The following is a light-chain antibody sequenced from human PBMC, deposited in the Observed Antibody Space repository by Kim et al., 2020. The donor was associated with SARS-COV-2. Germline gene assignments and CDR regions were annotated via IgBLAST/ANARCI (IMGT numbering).Light chain of an antibody. V-gene: IGLV1-40*01. CDR1: SSNIGAGYH. CDR3: QSYDITLSGAL. CDR2: VND. J-gene: IGLJ2*01. Sequence: QSVLTQPPSVSGAPGQRVTISCTGSSSNIGAGYHVQWYQQFPGTAPRLLINVNDRRPSGVPDRFSGSKSGTSASLAIARLQADDEAHYYCQSYDITLSGALFGGGTKVTVL.